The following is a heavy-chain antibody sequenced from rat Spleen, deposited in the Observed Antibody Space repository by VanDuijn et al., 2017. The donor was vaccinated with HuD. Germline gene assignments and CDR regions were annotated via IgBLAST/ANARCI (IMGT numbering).Heavy chain of an antibody. CDR2: LIYDGSGT. CDR1: GFTFSDHA. Sequence: EVQLVESGGRLVQPGNSLKLSCAASGFTFSDHAMAWVRQFPKKGLEWVAILIYDGSGTYYRDSVKGRFTISRDNAKNTLSLQMDSLRTEDTATYYWATPTPGIPFAYWGQSTLVTVSS. V-gene: IGHV5S10*01. D-gene: IGHD1-4*01. CDR3: ATPTPGIPFAY. J-gene: IGHJ3*01.